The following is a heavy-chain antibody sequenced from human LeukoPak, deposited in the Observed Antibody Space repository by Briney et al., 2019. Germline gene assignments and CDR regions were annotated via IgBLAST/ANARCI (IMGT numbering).Heavy chain of an antibody. J-gene: IGHJ2*01. D-gene: IGHD3-3*01. CDR2: VTGSGNTR. CDR1: GFTFSSYA. CDR3: AKAIRNLGWYFDL. V-gene: IGHV3-23*01. Sequence: PGGSLRLSCAASGFTFSSYAMSWVRQAPGKGLEWVSGVTGSGNTRYYADSVKGRFTISRDKSKNTLYLQMDSLRAEDTAVYYCAKAIRNLGWYFDLWGRGTLVTVSS.